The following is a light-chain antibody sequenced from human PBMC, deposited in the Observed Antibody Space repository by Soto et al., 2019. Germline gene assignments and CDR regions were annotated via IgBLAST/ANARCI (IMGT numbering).Light chain of an antibody. V-gene: IGKV1-39*01. CDR1: ETISTF. Sequence: DIQLTQSPSSLSASLGDSITITCRASETISTFLNWYQVQPGKAPRLLVYGASYLQVGVPVRFRASGSGTLFTLTIDNLQLEDFESDYCQQFFSAVFTFGGGTRVDI. J-gene: IGKJ4*01. CDR3: QQFFSAVFT. CDR2: GAS.